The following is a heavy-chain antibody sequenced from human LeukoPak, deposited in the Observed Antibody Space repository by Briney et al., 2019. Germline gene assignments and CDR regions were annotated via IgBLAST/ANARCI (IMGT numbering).Heavy chain of an antibody. D-gene: IGHD2-15*01. Sequence: GGSLRLSCAASGFTFSSYSMNWVRQAPGKGLEWVSSISSSSSYIYYADSVKGRFTISRDNAKNSLYLQMNSLRAEDTAVYYCARGGVVAATPAWGQGTLVTVSS. CDR2: ISSSSSYI. J-gene: IGHJ4*02. CDR3: ARGGVVAATPA. CDR1: GFTFSSYS. V-gene: IGHV3-21*01.